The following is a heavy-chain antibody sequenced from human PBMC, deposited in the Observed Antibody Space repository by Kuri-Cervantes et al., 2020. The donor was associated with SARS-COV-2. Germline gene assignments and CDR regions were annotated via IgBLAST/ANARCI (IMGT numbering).Heavy chain of an antibody. Sequence: GESLKISCAASGFTFSSYEMNWVRQAPGKGLEWVSYISSSGSTIYYADSVKGRFTISRDNSKNTLYLQMNSLRAEDTAVYYCARTGISGSYDLYYFDYWGQGTLVTVSS. D-gene: IGHD1-26*01. V-gene: IGHV3-48*03. CDR3: ARTGISGSYDLYYFDY. CDR2: ISSSGSTI. CDR1: GFTFSSYE. J-gene: IGHJ4*02.